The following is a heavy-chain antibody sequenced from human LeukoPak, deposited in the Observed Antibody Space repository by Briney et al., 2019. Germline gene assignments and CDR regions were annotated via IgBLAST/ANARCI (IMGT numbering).Heavy chain of an antibody. J-gene: IGHJ4*02. CDR2: IYPRDGST. Sequence: GASVNVSCKASGYTFTGYYIHWVRQAPGQGLEWMGMIYPRDGSTSYAQKFQGRVTVTRDTSTSTVHMELSGLRSEDTAVYYCARDQEGFDYWGQGTLVTVSS. CDR3: ARDQEGFDY. CDR1: GYTFTGYY. V-gene: IGHV1-46*01.